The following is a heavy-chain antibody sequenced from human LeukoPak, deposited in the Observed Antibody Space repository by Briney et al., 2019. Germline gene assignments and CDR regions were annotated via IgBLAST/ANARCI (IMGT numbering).Heavy chain of an antibody. J-gene: IGHJ4*02. D-gene: IGHD3-3*01. CDR1: GFTFSSYA. CDR3: TTSPRTGTYYDFWSGYYSRVTSLDY. CDR2: ISYDGSNK. Sequence: GGSLRLSCAASGFTFSSYAMHWVRQAPGKGLEWVAVISYDGSNKYYADSVKGRFTISRDNSKNTLYLQMNSLRAEDTAVYYCTTSPRTGTYYDFWSGYYSRVTSLDYWGQGTLVTVSS. V-gene: IGHV3-30-3*01.